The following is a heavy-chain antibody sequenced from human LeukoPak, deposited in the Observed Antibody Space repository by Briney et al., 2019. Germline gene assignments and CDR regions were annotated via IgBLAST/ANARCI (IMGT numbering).Heavy chain of an antibody. D-gene: IGHD2-2*01. V-gene: IGHV1-8*01. CDR2: MNPNSGNT. CDR1: GYTFTSYD. J-gene: IGHJ6*02. Sequence: ASVKVSCKASGYTFTSYDINWVRQATGQGLEWMGWMNPNSGNTGYAQKFQGRVTMTRNTSISTAYMELSSLRSEDTAVYYCARIPAAIHYYYYYGMDVWGQGTTVTVSS. CDR3: ARIPAAIHYYYYYGMDV.